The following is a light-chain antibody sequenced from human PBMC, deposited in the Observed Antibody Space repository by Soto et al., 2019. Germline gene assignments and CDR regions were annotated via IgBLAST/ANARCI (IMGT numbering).Light chain of an antibody. CDR1: QTISSW. Sequence: DIQMTQSPSTLSGSVGDIVTITCRASQTISSWLAWYQQKPGKAPKLLSYKASTLKSGVPSRFSGSGSGTEVTLTISSLQPDDFATYYCQHYKRYSEAFGQGTKVELK. V-gene: IGKV1-5*03. J-gene: IGKJ1*01. CDR3: QHYKRYSEA. CDR2: KAS.